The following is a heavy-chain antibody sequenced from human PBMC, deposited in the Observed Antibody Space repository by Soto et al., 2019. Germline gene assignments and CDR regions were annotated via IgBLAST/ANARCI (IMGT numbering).Heavy chain of an antibody. CDR3: ARYPRYCSGGSCYGNFDY. V-gene: IGHV4-28*01. CDR2: IYYSGST. CDR1: GYSISSSNW. J-gene: IGHJ4*02. D-gene: IGHD2-15*01. Sequence: SETLSLTCAVSGYSISSSNWWGWIRQAPGKGLEWIGYIYYSGSTYYNPSLKSRVTMSVDTSKNQFSLKLSSVTAADTAVYYCARYPRYCSGGSCYGNFDYWGQGTLVTVSS.